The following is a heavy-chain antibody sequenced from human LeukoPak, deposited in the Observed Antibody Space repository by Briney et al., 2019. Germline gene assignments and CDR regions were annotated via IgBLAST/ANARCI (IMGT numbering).Heavy chain of an antibody. CDR2: IYAGGSN. V-gene: IGHV4-61*02. D-gene: IGHD2-15*01. Sequence: TLSLTSTVSAGSTSSGSYYCRWIRPPARKRLGLVGRIYAGGSNNYNASLKSRFTISVDTSKNQFSLQLSCLTAADTAVYYCARILAAPYWFDPWGQGTLVTVSS. CDR1: AGSTSSGSYY. J-gene: IGHJ5*02. CDR3: ARILAAPYWFDP.